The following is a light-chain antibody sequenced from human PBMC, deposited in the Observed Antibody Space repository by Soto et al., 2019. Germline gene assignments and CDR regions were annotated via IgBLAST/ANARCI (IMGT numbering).Light chain of an antibody. J-gene: IGKJ5*01. Sequence: DIKVYLSLFFVSAKEENRVTITCRASQGISSNLAWYQQKPGKAPKLLIYAASTLQSGVPSRFSGSGSGTEFTLTISSLQAEDFAPYCCEVFNSYPNTFGEGTRLEVK. V-gene: IGKV1-9*01. CDR2: AAS. CDR1: QGISSN. CDR3: EVFNSYPNT.